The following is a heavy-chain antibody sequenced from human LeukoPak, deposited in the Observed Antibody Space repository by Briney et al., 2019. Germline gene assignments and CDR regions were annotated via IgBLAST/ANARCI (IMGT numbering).Heavy chain of an antibody. Sequence: LRRTLSLTCAVSGGSISSSNWWSWVRQPPGKGLEWIGEIYHSGSTNYNPSLKSRVTISVDKFKNQFSLKLSSVTAADTAVYYCARGAYCSSTSCYVGFAYGMDVWGQGTTVTVSS. CDR3: ARGAYCSSTSCYVGFAYGMDV. V-gene: IGHV4-4*02. CDR2: IYHSGST. CDR1: GGSISSSNW. D-gene: IGHD2-2*01. J-gene: IGHJ6*02.